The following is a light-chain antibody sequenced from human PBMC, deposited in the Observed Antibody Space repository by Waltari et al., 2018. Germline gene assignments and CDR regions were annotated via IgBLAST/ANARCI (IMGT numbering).Light chain of an antibody. CDR3: CSYAGSYTYV. CDR1: SSDVGGYNY. CDR2: DVS. J-gene: IGLJ1*01. Sequence: QSALTQPLSVSGSPGQSVTISCTRTSSDVGGYNYVSWYQQHPGKAPKLMIYDVSKRPPGVPDRFSGSKSGNTASLTISGLQADDEADYYCCSYAGSYTYVFAAGTKVTVL. V-gene: IGLV2-11*01.